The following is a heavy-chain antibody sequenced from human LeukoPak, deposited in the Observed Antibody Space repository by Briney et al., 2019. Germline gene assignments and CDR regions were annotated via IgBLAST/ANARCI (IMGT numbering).Heavy chain of an antibody. V-gene: IGHV4-39*01. CDR2: IFYSGGT. CDR3: ARSLDGYNYPFDY. Sequence: PSETLSLTCSVSGGSISSNIHYWAWIRQPPGKGLEWIGSIFYSGGTYYNASVKSRVTMSVDTSKNQFSLKLSSVTAADTAVYYCARSLDGYNYPFDYWGQGTLVTVSS. CDR1: GGSISSNIHY. D-gene: IGHD5-24*01. J-gene: IGHJ4*02.